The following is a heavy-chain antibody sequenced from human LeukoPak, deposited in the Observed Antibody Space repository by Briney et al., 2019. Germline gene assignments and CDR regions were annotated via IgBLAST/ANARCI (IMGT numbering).Heavy chain of an antibody. Sequence: ASVKVSCKASGYTFTSYGISWVRQAPGQGLEWMGWISAYNGNTNYAQKLQGRVTMTTDTSTSTAYMELRSLRSDDTAVYYCARDLEPLLDYYMDVWGKGTTVTVSS. CDR1: GYTFTSYG. D-gene: IGHD1-14*01. V-gene: IGHV1-18*01. CDR3: ARDLEPLLDYYMDV. CDR2: ISAYNGNT. J-gene: IGHJ6*03.